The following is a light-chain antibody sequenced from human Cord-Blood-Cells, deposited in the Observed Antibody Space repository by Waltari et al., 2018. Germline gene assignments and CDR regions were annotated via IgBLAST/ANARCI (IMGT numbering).Light chain of an antibody. Sequence: QSALTQPRSVSGSPGQSVTISCTGTSSDVGGYNYVSWYQQHPGKAPKLMIYDVSKLPSGFPAHFSVSKSGNTASLTISGLQAEDEADYYCCSYAGSYTFYVFGTGTKVTVL. V-gene: IGLV2-11*01. J-gene: IGLJ1*01. CDR3: CSYAGSYTFYV. CDR2: DVS. CDR1: SSDVGGYNY.